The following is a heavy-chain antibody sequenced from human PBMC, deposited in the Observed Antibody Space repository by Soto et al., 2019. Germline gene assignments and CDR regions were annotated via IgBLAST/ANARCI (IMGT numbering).Heavy chain of an antibody. CDR1: GYSFTSYW. D-gene: IGHD6-19*01. CDR3: ARQQCSGWYYYYGMDV. V-gene: IGHV5-51*01. CDR2: IYPGDSDT. Sequence: PGESLKISCKGSGYSFTSYWIGWVRQMPGKGLEWMGIIYPGDSDTRYSPSFQGQVTISADKSISTAYLQWSSLKASDTAMYYCARQQCSGWYYYYGMDVWGQGTTVTVSS. J-gene: IGHJ6*02.